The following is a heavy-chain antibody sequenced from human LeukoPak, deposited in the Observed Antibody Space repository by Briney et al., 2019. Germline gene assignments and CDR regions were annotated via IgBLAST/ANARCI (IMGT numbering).Heavy chain of an antibody. CDR2: ISVGGDYT. CDR1: RLTFSSYA. Sequence: PGGSLRLSCAASRLTFSSYAMSWVRQAPGKGLEWVAGISVGGDYTYYADSVKGRFTISRDNSKNTLYLQMNSLRAEDTAVYYCAKDVTAPADYWGQGTLVTVSS. CDR3: AKDVTAPADY. J-gene: IGHJ4*02. D-gene: IGHD2-21*02. V-gene: IGHV3-23*01.